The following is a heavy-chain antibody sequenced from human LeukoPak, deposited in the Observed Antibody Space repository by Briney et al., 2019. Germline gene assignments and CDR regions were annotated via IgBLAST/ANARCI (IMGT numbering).Heavy chain of an antibody. CDR2: IKQDGSEK. V-gene: IGHV3-7*01. CDR3: ARDLRDGYNSWYFDY. J-gene: IGHJ4*02. CDR1: GFTFSSYW. Sequence: PGGSLRLSCAASGFTFSSYWMSWVRQAPGKGLEWVANIKQDGSEKYYVDSVKGRFTISRDNAKSSLYLQMNSLRAEDTAVYYCARDLRDGYNSWYFDYWGQGTLVTVSS. D-gene: IGHD5-24*01.